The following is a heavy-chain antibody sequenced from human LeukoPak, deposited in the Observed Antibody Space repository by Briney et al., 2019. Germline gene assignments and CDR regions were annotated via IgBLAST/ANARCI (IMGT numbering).Heavy chain of an antibody. Sequence: GESLKISCKGSGYSFTSYWIGWVRQMPGKGLEWMGIIYPGGSDTRYSPSFQGQVTISADKSISTAYLQWSSLKASDTAMYYCAALGYCSGGSCDTFDYWGQGTLVTVSS. J-gene: IGHJ4*02. D-gene: IGHD2-15*01. CDR2: IYPGGSDT. V-gene: IGHV5-51*01. CDR1: GYSFTSYW. CDR3: AALGYCSGGSCDTFDY.